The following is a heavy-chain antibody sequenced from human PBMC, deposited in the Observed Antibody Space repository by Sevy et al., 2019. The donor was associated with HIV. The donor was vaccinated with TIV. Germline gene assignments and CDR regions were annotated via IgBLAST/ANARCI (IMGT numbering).Heavy chain of an antibody. CDR1: GFTFSNAW. V-gene: IGHV3-15*01. CDR2: IKSKTDGGTT. J-gene: IGHJ4*02. D-gene: IGHD3-3*01. CDR3: TTSDDFWSGYPGLDY. Sequence: GGSLRLSCAASGFTFSNAWMSWVRQAPGKGLEWVGRIKSKTDGGTTDYAAPVKGRFTISRDDSKNTLYLQMNSLKTEDTAVYYCTTSDDFWSGYPGLDYWGQGTLVNVSS.